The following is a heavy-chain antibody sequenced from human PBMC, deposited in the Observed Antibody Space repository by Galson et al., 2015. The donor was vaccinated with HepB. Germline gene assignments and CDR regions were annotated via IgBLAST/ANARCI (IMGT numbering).Heavy chain of an antibody. Sequence: SLRLSCAASRFSFSDYYMSWIRQAPGKGLEWLSYISSSSDTIYYADSINGRFTISRDNARNSLYLQLNGLRAEDTAVYYCARDLLYCSGGNCYSSGGFDLWGQGTMVIVST. V-gene: IGHV3-11*01. CDR1: RFSFSDYY. J-gene: IGHJ3*01. CDR2: ISSSSDTI. D-gene: IGHD2-15*01. CDR3: ARDLLYCSGGNCYSSGGFDL.